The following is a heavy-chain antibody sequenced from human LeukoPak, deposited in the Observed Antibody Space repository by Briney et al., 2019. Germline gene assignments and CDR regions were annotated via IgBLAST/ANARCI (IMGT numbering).Heavy chain of an antibody. J-gene: IGHJ5*02. Sequence: ASVKVSCKASGYTFTGYYMHWVRQAPGQGLEWMGWINPNSGGTNYAQKFQGRVTMTRDTSISTAYMELSRLTSDDTAVYYCARDISTTGDWFDPWDQGTLVTVSS. D-gene: IGHD1-1*01. V-gene: IGHV1-2*02. CDR3: ARDISTTGDWFDP. CDR2: INPNSGGT. CDR1: GYTFTGYY.